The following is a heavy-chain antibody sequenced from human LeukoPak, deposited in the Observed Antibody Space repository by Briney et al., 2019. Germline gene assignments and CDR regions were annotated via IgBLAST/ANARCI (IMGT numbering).Heavy chain of an antibody. Sequence: GGSLRLSCAASGFTFSSYEMNWVRQAPGKGLEWVAFIRYDGSNKYYADSVKGRFTISRDNSKNTLYLQMNSLRAEDTAVYYCAKDKTRRYYYDSSGYYHFDYWGQGTLVTVSS. CDR2: IRYDGSNK. J-gene: IGHJ4*02. CDR1: GFTFSSYE. D-gene: IGHD3-22*01. V-gene: IGHV3-30*02. CDR3: AKDKTRRYYYDSSGYYHFDY.